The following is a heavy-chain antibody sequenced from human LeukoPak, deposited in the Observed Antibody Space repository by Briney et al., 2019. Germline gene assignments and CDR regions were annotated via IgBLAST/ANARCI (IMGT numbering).Heavy chain of an antibody. CDR2: INHSGLT. J-gene: IGHJ5*02. Sequence: SETLSLTCAVYGGSFSDDSWTWLRQSPGEGLEWIGEINHSGLTKYNPSLKSRVSISVEMSKKQFSLKLTSVTAADTAVYYCARERRSPGIKCFDPWGQGTLVTASS. D-gene: IGHD5-12*01. V-gene: IGHV4-34*01. CDR1: GGSFSDDS. CDR3: ARERRSPGIKCFDP.